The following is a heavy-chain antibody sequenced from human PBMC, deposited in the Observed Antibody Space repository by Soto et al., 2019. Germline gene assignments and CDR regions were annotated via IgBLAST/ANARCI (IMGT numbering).Heavy chain of an antibody. J-gene: IGHJ6*02. V-gene: IGHV1-69*13. CDR1: GGTFSSYA. D-gene: IGHD6-13*01. CDR3: ARDDSGEVAAAPNYYYGMDV. Sequence: SVKVSCNACGGTFSSYAISRVRQAPGQGLEWMGGIIPIFGTANYAQKFQGRVTITADESTSTAYMELSSLRSEDTAVYHCARDDSGEVAAAPNYYYGMDVWGQGTTVTVSS. CDR2: IIPIFGTA.